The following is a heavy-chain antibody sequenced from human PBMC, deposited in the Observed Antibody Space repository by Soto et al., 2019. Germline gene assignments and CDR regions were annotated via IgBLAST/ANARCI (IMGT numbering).Heavy chain of an antibody. CDR3: AKDSPGYYYYYMDV. CDR1: GFTFDDYA. J-gene: IGHJ6*03. CDR2: ISWNSGSI. Sequence: GGSLRLSCAASGFTFDDYAMHWVRQAPGKGLEWVSGISWNSGSIGYADSVKGRFTISRDNAKNSLYLQMNSLRAEDTALYYCAKDSPGYYYYYMDVAGKGTTVTVSS. V-gene: IGHV3-9*01.